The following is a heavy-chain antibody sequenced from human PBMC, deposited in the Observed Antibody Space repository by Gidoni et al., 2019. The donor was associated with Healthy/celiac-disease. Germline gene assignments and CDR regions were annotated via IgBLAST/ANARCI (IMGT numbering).Heavy chain of an antibody. Sequence: QVQLQQWGAGLLKPSETLSLTCAVYGGSFRGYYWSWIRQPPGKGLEWIGEINHSGSTNYNPSLKSRVTISVDTSKNQFSLKLSSVTAADTAVYYCARGSRIVVVPAAIRPFDYWGQGTLVTVSS. CDR2: INHSGST. CDR3: ARGSRIVVVPAAIRPFDY. D-gene: IGHD2-2*01. J-gene: IGHJ4*02. CDR1: GGSFRGYY. V-gene: IGHV4-34*01.